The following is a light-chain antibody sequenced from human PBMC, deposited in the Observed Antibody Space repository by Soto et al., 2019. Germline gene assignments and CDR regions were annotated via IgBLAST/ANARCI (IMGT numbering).Light chain of an antibody. CDR2: AAS. J-gene: IGKJ1*01. Sequence: IQLTQSPSSLSASVGDRVTITCRASQGIRNDLGWYQQKPGKAPKRLIYAASSLHSGVPSRFSGSGSGTDFTLTISSLQPEDFATYYCQQSFSSPPWTFGQGTKVDNK. V-gene: IGKV1-39*01. CDR1: QGIRND. CDR3: QQSFSSPPWT.